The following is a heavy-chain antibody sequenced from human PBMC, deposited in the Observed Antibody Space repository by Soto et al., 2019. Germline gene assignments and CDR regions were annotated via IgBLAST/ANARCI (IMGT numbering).Heavy chain of an antibody. CDR2: MNPNSGNT. CDR1: GYTFTSYD. J-gene: IGHJ5*02. Sequence: GASVKVSCKASGYTFTSYDINWVRQATGQGLEWMGWMNPNSGNTGYAQKFQGRVTMTRNTSISTAYMELSSLRSEDTAVYYCARLGYCSGGSCYSATSEDSSWGQGTLVTVSS. CDR3: ARLGYCSGGSCYSATSEDSS. V-gene: IGHV1-8*01. D-gene: IGHD2-15*01.